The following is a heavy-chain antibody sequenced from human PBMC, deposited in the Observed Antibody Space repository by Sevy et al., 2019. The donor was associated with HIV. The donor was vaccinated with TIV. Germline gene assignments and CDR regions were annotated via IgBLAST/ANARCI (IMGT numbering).Heavy chain of an antibody. J-gene: IGHJ4*02. CDR2: ISVYNGNT. CDR1: GYTFTSYG. CDR3: ARAGYYSGFYDILTGIDY. V-gene: IGHV1-18*01. D-gene: IGHD3-9*01. Sequence: ASVKVSCKASGYTFTSYGISWARQAPGQGIEWMGWISVYNGNTNYAQKLQARVTMTTDTSTSTAYMKLRSLRSDDTAVYYCARAGYYSGFYDILTGIDYWGQGTLVTVSS.